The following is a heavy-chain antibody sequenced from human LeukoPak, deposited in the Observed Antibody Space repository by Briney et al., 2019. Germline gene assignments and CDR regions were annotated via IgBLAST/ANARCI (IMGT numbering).Heavy chain of an antibody. D-gene: IGHD3-9*01. Sequence: PGGSLRLSCAASGFTFSSYGMHWVRQAPGKGLEWVAVISYDGSNKYYADSVKGRFTISRDNSKNTLYLQMNSLRAEDTAVYYCAKDSRYFDWFRDAFDIWGQGTMVTVSS. CDR1: GFTFSSYG. V-gene: IGHV3-30*18. J-gene: IGHJ3*02. CDR3: AKDSRYFDWFRDAFDI. CDR2: ISYDGSNK.